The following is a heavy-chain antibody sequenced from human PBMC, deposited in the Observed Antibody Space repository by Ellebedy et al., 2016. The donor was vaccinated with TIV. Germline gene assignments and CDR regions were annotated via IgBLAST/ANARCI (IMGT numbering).Heavy chain of an antibody. D-gene: IGHD2-8*01. CDR2: ISGSAGST. J-gene: IGHJ4*02. Sequence: GESLKISCAASGFTFNSYVMSWVRQAPGKGLEWVSAISGSAGSTYYAGSVKGRFTISRDNSKNTLFLQMNSLRAEDTAVYYCAKDGRGTNPGHFDYWGQGTLVTVSS. CDR3: AKDGRGTNPGHFDY. V-gene: IGHV3-23*01. CDR1: GFTFNSYV.